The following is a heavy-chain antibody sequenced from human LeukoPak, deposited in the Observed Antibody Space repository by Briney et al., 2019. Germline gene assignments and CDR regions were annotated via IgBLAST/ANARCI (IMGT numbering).Heavy chain of an antibody. CDR1: GGSFSGYY. D-gene: IGHD3-16*02. J-gene: IGHJ5*02. V-gene: IGHV4-34*01. CDR2: INHSGST. Sequence: PSETLSLTCAVCGGSFSGYYWSWIRQPPGKGLEWIGEINHSGSTNYNPSLKSRVTISVDTSKNQFSLKLSSVTAADTAVYYCARGRDYVWGSYRYTQINWFDPWGQGTLVTVSS. CDR3: ARGRDYVWGSYRYTQINWFDP.